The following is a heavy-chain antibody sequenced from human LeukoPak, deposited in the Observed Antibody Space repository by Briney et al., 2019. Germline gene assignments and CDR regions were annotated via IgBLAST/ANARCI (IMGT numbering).Heavy chain of an antibody. CDR2: INNDGSRT. CDR3: AALSFDWDFDY. D-gene: IGHD3-9*01. J-gene: IGHJ4*02. Sequence: TGGSLRLSCAASGFTFTKYWMYWVRHAPGKGLVWVSHINNDGSRTSYADSVKGRFTISRDNAKNTLYLQMNSLRAEDTAVYYCAALSFDWDFDYWGRGALVTVSS. CDR1: GFTFTKYW. V-gene: IGHV3-74*01.